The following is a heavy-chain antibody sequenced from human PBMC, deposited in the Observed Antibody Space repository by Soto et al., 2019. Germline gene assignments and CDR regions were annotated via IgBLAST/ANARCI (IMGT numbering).Heavy chain of an antibody. Sequence: QVQLVQSGAEVKKPGSSVKVSCKASGGTFSSYAISWVRQAPGQGLEWMGVIIPICVTATYAQKFQGRVKITADESTSTAYMELSSLRSEDTAVYYCNIVVVVAATRVLDYWGQGTLVTVSS. D-gene: IGHD2-15*01. CDR1: GGTFSSYA. CDR3: NIVVVVAATRVLDY. V-gene: IGHV1-69*01. J-gene: IGHJ4*02. CDR2: IIPICVTA.